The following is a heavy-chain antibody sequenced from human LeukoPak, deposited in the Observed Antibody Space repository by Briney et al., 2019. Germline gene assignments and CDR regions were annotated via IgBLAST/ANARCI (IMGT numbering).Heavy chain of an antibody. D-gene: IGHD3-9*01. Sequence: ASVKVSCKASGYTFTGYYMHWVRQAPGQGLEWMGRINPSGGSTSYAQKFQGRVTMTRDTSTSTIYMEMSSLRSEDTAVYYCARLYDISNSWFDPWGQGTLVTVSS. CDR2: INPSGGST. V-gene: IGHV1-46*03. CDR3: ARLYDISNSWFDP. J-gene: IGHJ5*02. CDR1: GYTFTGYY.